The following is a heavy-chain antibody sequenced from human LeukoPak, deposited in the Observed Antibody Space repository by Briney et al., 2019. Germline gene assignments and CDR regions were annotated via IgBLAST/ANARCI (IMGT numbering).Heavy chain of an antibody. CDR2: ISAYNGNT. Sequence: ASVKVSCKASGYTFTSYGISWVRQAPGQGLEWVGWISAYNGNTNYAQKLQGRVTMTTDTSTSTAYMELRSLRSDDTAVYYCARDSRQWLDGGFDYWGQGTLVTVSS. CDR3: ARDSRQWLDGGFDY. D-gene: IGHD6-19*01. CDR1: GYTFTSYG. J-gene: IGHJ4*02. V-gene: IGHV1-18*01.